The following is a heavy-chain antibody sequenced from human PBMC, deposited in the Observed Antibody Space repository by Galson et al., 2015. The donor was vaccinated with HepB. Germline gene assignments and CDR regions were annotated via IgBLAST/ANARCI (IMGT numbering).Heavy chain of an antibody. CDR2: IHNSGGNT. CDR1: GFTFSTYA. CDR3: AKLFTLRVGEGHIDH. Sequence: SLRLSCAASGFTFSTYAMNWVRQAPGKGLEWVSGIHNSGGNTFYADSVKGRFTISRDNSKNTLYLQMNSLRADDTAIYYCAKLFTLRVGEGHIDHWGQGTLVTVSS. J-gene: IGHJ4*02. V-gene: IGHV3-23*01. D-gene: IGHD3-16*01.